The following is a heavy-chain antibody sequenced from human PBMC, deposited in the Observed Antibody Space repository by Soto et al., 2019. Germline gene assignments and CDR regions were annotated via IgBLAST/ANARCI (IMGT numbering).Heavy chain of an antibody. CDR3: ARENHRDYYGSGSYSYYYGMDV. CDR2: IIPILGIA. D-gene: IGHD3-10*01. CDR1: GGTFSSYT. V-gene: IGHV1-69*08. J-gene: IGHJ6*02. Sequence: QVQLVQSGAEVKKPGSSVKVSCKASGGTFSSYTISWVRQAPGQGLEWMGRIIPILGIANYAQKFKGRVTITADKSTRTAYMELSSLRSQDTAVYYCARENHRDYYGSGSYSYYYGMDVWGQGTTVTVSS.